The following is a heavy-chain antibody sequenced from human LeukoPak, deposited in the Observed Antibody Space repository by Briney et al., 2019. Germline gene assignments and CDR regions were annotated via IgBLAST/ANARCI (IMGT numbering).Heavy chain of an antibody. J-gene: IGHJ4*02. V-gene: IGHV3-23*01. D-gene: IGHD5-18*01. CDR1: GFNFNYCA. CDR2: ISDNEGRT. Sequence: GGSLRLSCAASGFNFNYCAMSWVRQAPGKGLEWVSGISDNEGRTYYTDSVKGRFTISRDRTKNTVYLQMHNLRADDTAVYFCARHDSFIPYWGQGTLVTVSS. CDR3: ARHDSFIPY.